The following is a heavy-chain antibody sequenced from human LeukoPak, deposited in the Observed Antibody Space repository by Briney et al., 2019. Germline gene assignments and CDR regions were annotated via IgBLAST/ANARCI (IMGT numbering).Heavy chain of an antibody. J-gene: IGHJ4*02. D-gene: IGHD1-26*01. V-gene: IGHV4-34*01. CDR2: IYHSGST. Sequence: SETLSLTCAVYGGSFSGYYWSWIRQPPGNGLEWIGEIYHSGSTNYNPSPKSRVTILLDTSNNQFPLQLSSVTAADTAVYYCAGGRPRIMRELLRSRPKPLNFDYWSQGTLVSVSS. CDR3: AGGRPRIMRELLRSRPKPLNFDY. CDR1: GGSFSGYY.